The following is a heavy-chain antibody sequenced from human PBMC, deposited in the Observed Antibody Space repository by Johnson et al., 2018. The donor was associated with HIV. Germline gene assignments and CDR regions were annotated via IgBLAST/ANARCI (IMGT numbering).Heavy chain of an antibody. D-gene: IGHD1-26*01. CDR3: ARDSPWELTAFDI. CDR2: IKQDGSEK. V-gene: IGHV3-7*01. CDR1: GFTVSSNY. Sequence: VQLVESGGGLIQPGWSLRLSCAASGFTVSSNYMSWVRQAPGKGLEWVANIKQDGSEKYYVDYVKGRFTISRDNAKNSLYLQINSLRAEDTAVYYCARDSPWELTAFDIWGQGTMVTVSS. J-gene: IGHJ3*02.